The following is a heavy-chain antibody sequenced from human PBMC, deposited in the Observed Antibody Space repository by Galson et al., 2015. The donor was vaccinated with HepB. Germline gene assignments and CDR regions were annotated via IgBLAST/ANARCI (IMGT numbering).Heavy chain of an antibody. V-gene: IGHV3-33*01. CDR3: ARMVNVDGNLSKGPLDY. D-gene: IGHD2-21*01. Sequence: SLRLSCAASGFTFTNYAMHWVRQAPGTGLEWVAVIWSDGSNTYYADSVKGRFTISRDNSKNTLYLQMNTLRGDDSAVYHCARMVNVDGNLSKGPLDYGGQGPLFTVSS. CDR1: GFTFTNYA. CDR2: IWSDGSNT. J-gene: IGHJ4*02.